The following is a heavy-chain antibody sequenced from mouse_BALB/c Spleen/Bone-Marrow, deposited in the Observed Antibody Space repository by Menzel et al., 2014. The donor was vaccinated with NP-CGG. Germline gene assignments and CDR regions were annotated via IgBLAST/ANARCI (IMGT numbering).Heavy chain of an antibody. D-gene: IGHD1-1*01. J-gene: IGHJ3*01. CDR3: ARFATGSFAY. V-gene: IGHV1-80*01. Sequence: VQLQQSGAELVRPGSSVKISCKASGYVFTDYWMNWLRQRPGQGLEWIGQIFPVNADTNYKANFKDKVTLTADKSSTTACMQLNSLTSEDSAVYFCARFATGSFAYWGQGTLVTVSA. CDR1: GYVFTDYW. CDR2: IFPVNADT.